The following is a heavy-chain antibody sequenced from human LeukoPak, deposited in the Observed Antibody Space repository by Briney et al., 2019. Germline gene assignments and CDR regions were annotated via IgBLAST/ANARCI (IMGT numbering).Heavy chain of an antibody. V-gene: IGHV3-30*02. CDR3: AKEIWPTVTTPGHTHFDY. Sequence: GGSLRLSCAASGFTFSSYGMHWVRQAPGKGLEWVAFIRYDGRNKYYADSVKGRFTISRDNSKNTLCLQMNSLRAEDTDVYYCAKEIWPTVTTPGHTHFDYWGQGTLVTVSS. D-gene: IGHD4-17*01. J-gene: IGHJ4*02. CDR2: IRYDGRNK. CDR1: GFTFSSYG.